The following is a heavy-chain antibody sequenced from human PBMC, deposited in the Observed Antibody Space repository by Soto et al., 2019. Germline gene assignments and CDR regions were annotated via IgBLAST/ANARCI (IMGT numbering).Heavy chain of an antibody. D-gene: IGHD3-10*01. V-gene: IGHV4-39*01. CDR3: AALSRGEKAWYAFDI. Sequence: SETLSLTCTVSGGSISSSSYYWGWIRQPPGKGLEWIGSIYYSGSTYYNPSLKSRVTISVDTSKNQFSLRLSSVTAADTAVYYCAALSRGEKAWYAFDIWGQGTMVTVSS. J-gene: IGHJ3*02. CDR1: GGSISSSSYY. CDR2: IYYSGST.